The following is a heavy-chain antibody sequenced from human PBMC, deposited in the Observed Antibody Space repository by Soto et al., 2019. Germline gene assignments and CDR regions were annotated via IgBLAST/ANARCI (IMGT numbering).Heavy chain of an antibody. CDR2: IWYDGSNK. D-gene: IGHD3-10*01. Sequence: QVQLVESGGGVVQPGRSLRLSCAASGFTFSSYGMHWVRQAPGKGLEWVAVIWYDGSNKYYADSVKGRFTISRDNSKNTLYLQMNSLRAEDTAVYYCARELITMVRGVIDYCGQGTLVTVSS. V-gene: IGHV3-33*01. CDR1: GFTFSSYG. J-gene: IGHJ4*02. CDR3: ARELITMVRGVIDY.